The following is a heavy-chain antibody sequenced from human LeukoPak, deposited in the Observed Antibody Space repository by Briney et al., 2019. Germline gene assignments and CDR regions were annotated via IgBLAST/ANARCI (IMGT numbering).Heavy chain of an antibody. CDR3: ARGAAATY. CDR2: IYNSGST. J-gene: IGHJ4*02. Sequence: SETLSLTCTVSGGSISSYHWSWIRQPPGKGLEWIGYIYNSGSTNYNPSLKSRVTISIDTSKNQFSLKLSSVTAADTAVYYCARGAAATYWGQGTLVTVSS. D-gene: IGHD6-13*01. V-gene: IGHV4-59*01. CDR1: GGSISSYH.